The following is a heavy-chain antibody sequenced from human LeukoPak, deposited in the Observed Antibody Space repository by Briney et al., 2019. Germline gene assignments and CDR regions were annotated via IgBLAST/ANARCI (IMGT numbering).Heavy chain of an antibody. V-gene: IGHV3-23*01. D-gene: IGHD1-1*01. CDR2: FSGSGGRT. CDR1: GFTFSTYA. CDR3: AKVTSSYNHFDY. J-gene: IGHJ4*02. Sequence: GGSLRLSCAASGFTFSTYAMSWVRQAPGKGLEWVSTFSGSGGRTLYADPVKGRFVISRDNSKNTLYLQMNSLRAEDTAVYYCAKVTSSYNHFDYWGQGAPVTVSS.